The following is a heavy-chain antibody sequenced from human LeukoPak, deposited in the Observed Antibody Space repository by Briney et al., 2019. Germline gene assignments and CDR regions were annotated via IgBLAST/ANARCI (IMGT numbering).Heavy chain of an antibody. CDR3: ARVPYLCSGGSRYSNWFDP. J-gene: IGHJ5*02. CDR2: ISAYNGNT. V-gene: IGHV1-18*01. Sequence: ASVKVSCKASGYTFTSYGISWVRQAPGQGLEWMGWISAYNGNTNYAQKLQGRVTMTTDTSTSTAYMELRSLRSDDTAVYYCARVPYLCSGGSRYSNWFDPWGQGTLVTVSS. D-gene: IGHD2-15*01. CDR1: GYTFTSYG.